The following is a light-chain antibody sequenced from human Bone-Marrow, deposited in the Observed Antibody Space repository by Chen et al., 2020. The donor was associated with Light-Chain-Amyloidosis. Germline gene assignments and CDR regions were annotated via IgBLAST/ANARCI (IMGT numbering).Light chain of an antibody. CDR2: EVT. CDR3: SSYTITNTLV. J-gene: IGLJ1*01. CDR1: SSDVGGDNH. V-gene: IGLV2-14*01. Sequence: QSALTQPASGPGSPGQPLPLSCTGTSSDVGGDNHVSWYQQHPDKAPKLMIYEVTNRPSWVPDRFSGSKSDNTASLTISGLQTEDEADYFCSSYTITNTLVFGSGTRVTVL.